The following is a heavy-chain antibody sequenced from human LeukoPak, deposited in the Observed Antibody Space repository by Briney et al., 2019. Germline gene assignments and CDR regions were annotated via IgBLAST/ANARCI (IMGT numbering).Heavy chain of an antibody. V-gene: IGHV4-59*01. CDR3: ARDSSGWTFDY. Sequence: ASETLSLTCTVSGGSISSYFWNWIRQPPGKGLEWIGYVYYSGSTNYNPSLKSRVTISVDTSKNQFSLKLSSVTAADTAVYYCARDSSGWTFDYWGQGTLVTVSS. CDR2: VYYSGST. CDR1: GGSISSYF. D-gene: IGHD6-19*01. J-gene: IGHJ4*02.